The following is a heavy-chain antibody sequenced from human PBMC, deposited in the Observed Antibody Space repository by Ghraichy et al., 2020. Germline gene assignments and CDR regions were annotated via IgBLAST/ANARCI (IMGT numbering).Heavy chain of an antibody. J-gene: IGHJ6*03. Sequence: GGSLRLSFAESGFNVHDYGMRWGRQAPWEMLEWVSGINWNGGRTGYADSVKGRFTISRDNAKNSLYLQMNSLRVEDTALYYCARVDSVPAAIGYYYYMDVWGKGTTVTVSS. CDR3: ARVDSVPAAIGYYYYMDV. V-gene: IGHV3-20*03. D-gene: IGHD2-2*01. CDR2: INWNGGRT. CDR1: GFNVHDYG.